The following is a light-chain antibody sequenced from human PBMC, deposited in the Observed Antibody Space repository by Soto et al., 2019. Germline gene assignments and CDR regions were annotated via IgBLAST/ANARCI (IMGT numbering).Light chain of an antibody. V-gene: IGKV3-20*01. CDR2: ASS. J-gene: IGKJ1*01. CDR1: QSVTSY. Sequence: EIVLTQSPGTLSLSPGERATLSCSASQSVTSYLAWYQQKPGQAPRLLIYASSTRATGIPDRFSGGGSGTDFTLTISRLEPEDFAVYYCQQYSTSQTFGQGTVLEI. CDR3: QQYSTSQT.